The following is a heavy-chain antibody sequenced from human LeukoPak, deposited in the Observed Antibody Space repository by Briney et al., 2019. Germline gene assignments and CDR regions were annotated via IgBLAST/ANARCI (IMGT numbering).Heavy chain of an antibody. D-gene: IGHD3-3*02. CDR2: FNPSGAST. CDR3: AREEILARIRSFDY. J-gene: IGHJ4*02. CDR1: GYTFTSYY. V-gene: IGHV1-46*01. Sequence: ASVEVSCKASGYTFTSYYIHWVRQAPRRGLEWMGIFNPSGASTTYAQKFQGRVAMTRDTSTSTVYMELSSLRSEDTAVYYCAREEILARIRSFDYWGQGTLVTVSS.